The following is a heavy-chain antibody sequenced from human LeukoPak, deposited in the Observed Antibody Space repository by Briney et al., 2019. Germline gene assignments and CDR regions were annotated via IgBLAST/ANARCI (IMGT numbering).Heavy chain of an antibody. J-gene: IGHJ3*02. Sequence: GGSLRLSCTASGFSFSSNWMTWVRQAPGKGLEWVGNINPDGSEKYYVDSVKGRFTISRDNAKNSLYLQMNSLRAEDTAVYYCARDGHDFWSGYYTVVATAHDAFDIWGQGTMVTVSS. CDR3: ARDGHDFWSGYYTVVATAHDAFDI. V-gene: IGHV3-7*01. D-gene: IGHD3-3*01. CDR1: GFSFSSNW. CDR2: INPDGSEK.